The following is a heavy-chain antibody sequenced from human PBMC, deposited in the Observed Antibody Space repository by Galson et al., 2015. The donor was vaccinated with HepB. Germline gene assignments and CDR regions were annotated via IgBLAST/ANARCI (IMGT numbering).Heavy chain of an antibody. V-gene: IGHV5-51*03. CDR3: ARRRYYYDSSGYPHRYDAFDI. CDR1: GSSFTSYW. J-gene: IGHJ3*02. Sequence: QSGAEVKKPGESLKISCKGSGSSFTSYWIGWVRQMPGKGLEWMGIIYPGDSDTRYSPSFQGQVTISADKSISTAYLQWSSLKASDTAMYYCARRRYYYDSSGYPHRYDAFDIWGQGTMVTVSS. D-gene: IGHD3-22*01. CDR2: IYPGDSDT.